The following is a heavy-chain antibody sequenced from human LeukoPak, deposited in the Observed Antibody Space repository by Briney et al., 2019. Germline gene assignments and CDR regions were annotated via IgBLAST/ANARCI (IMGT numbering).Heavy chain of an antibody. J-gene: IGHJ6*03. CDR1: GGSISSSSYY. D-gene: IGHD4-17*01. V-gene: IGHV4-39*01. CDR2: IYYSGST. CDR3: AATVTTRDYYYYMDV. Sequence: PSETLSLTCTVSGGSISSSSYYWGWIRQPSGKGLEWIGSIYYSGSTYYNPSLKSRVTISVDTSKNQFSLKLSSVTAADTAVYYCAATVTTRDYYYYMDVWGKGTTVTVSS.